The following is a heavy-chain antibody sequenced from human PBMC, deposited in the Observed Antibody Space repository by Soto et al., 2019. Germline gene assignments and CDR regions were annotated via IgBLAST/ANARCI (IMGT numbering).Heavy chain of an antibody. CDR2: INSDGSST. CDR3: AREPRGSYYYYYGMDV. CDR1: GFTFSSYW. V-gene: IGHV3-74*01. D-gene: IGHD1-26*01. Sequence: GGSLRLSCAASGFTFSSYWMHWVRQAPGKGLVWVSRINSDGSSTSYADSVKGRFTISRDNAKNTLYLQMNSLRAEDTAVYYCAREPRGSYYYYYGMDVWGQGTTVTVSS. J-gene: IGHJ6*02.